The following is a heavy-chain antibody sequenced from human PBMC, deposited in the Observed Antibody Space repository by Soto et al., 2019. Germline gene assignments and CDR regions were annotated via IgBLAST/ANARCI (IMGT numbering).Heavy chain of an antibody. V-gene: IGHV3-23*01. J-gene: IGHJ4*02. Sequence: GGSLRLSCAASGFTFITFAMSWVRQAPGKGLEWVSSISGSGGSTYYADSVKGRFTISRDNSKNTLYLQMNSLRAEDTAVYYCAKTPLAGQYYFDYWGQGTLVTVSS. CDR1: GFTFITFA. CDR2: ISGSGGST. CDR3: AKTPLAGQYYFDY. D-gene: IGHD6-19*01.